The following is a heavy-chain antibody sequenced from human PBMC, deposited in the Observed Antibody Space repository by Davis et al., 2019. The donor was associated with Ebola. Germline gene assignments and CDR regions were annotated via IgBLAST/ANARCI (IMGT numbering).Heavy chain of an antibody. CDR2: IRSKANSYAT. CDR3: TRHSVLPAAKGYYYYYMDV. J-gene: IGHJ6*03. V-gene: IGHV3-73*01. D-gene: IGHD2-2*01. CDR1: GFTFSGSA. Sequence: PGGSLRLSCAASGFTFSGSAMHWVRQASWKGLAWVGRIRSKANSYATAYAASVIGRFTISRDDSKNTAYLQMNSLKTEDTAVYYCTRHSVLPAAKGYYYYYMDVWGKGTTVTVSS.